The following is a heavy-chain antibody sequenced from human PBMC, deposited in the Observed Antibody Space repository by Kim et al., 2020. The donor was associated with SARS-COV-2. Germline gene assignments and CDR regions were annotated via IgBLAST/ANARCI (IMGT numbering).Heavy chain of an antibody. CDR2: IYYSGST. J-gene: IGHJ4*02. CDR1: GGSISGSSYY. D-gene: IGHD1-26*01. Sequence: SETLSLTCTVSGGSISGSSYYWGWIRQPPGKGLEWIGSIYYSGSTYYNPSLKSRVTISVDTSKNQFSLKLSSVTAADTAVYYCASETGGYWGQGTLVTVS. V-gene: IGHV4-39*01. CDR3: ASETGGY.